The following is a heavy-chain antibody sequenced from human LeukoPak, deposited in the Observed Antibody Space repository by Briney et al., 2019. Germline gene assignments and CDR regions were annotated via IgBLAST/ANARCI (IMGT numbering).Heavy chain of an antibody. Sequence: PGGSLRLSCAASGFTFSSYGMHWVRQAPGKGLEWVAVISYDGSNKYYADSVKGRFTISRDNSKNTLYLQMNSLRAEDTAVYYCAKVLFAIDSSGYLSFDYWGQGTLVTVSS. CDR3: AKVLFAIDSSGYLSFDY. V-gene: IGHV3-30*18. CDR2: ISYDGSNK. J-gene: IGHJ4*02. D-gene: IGHD3-22*01. CDR1: GFTFSSYG.